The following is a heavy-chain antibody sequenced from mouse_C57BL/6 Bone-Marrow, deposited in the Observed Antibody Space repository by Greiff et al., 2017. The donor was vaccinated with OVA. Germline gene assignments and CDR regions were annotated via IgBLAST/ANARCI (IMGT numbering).Heavy chain of an antibody. V-gene: IGHV1-76*01. CDR2: IYPGSGNT. J-gene: IGHJ2*01. D-gene: IGHD2-10*01. CDR3: AREGLQEDYFDY. Sequence: VQLQQSGAELVRPGASVKLSCKASGYTFTDYYINWVKQRPGQGLEWIARIYPGSGNTYYNEKFKGKATLTAEKSSSTAYMQLSSLTSEDSAVYFCAREGLQEDYFDYWGQGTTLTVSS. CDR1: GYTFTDYY.